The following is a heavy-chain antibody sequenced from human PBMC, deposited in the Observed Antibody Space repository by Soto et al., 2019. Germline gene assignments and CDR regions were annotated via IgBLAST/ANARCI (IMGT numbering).Heavy chain of an antibody. J-gene: IGHJ6*02. Sequence: SETLSLTCTVSGGSMNNYYWSWIRQPPGKGLEWIGYIYYSGSTNYNPSLKSRVTISIDTSKNQFSLKLSSVTAADTAVYYCARVPRAFGFLDVSGQGTTVTVSS. CDR1: GGSMNNYY. CDR3: ARVPRAFGFLDV. V-gene: IGHV4-59*01. CDR2: IYYSGST. D-gene: IGHD3-3*02.